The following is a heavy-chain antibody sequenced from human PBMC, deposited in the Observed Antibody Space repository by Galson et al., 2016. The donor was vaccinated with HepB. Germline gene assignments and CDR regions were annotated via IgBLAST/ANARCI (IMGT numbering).Heavy chain of an antibody. Sequence: SLRLSCAASGFTFSTYAMSWVRQAPGKGLEWVAAISNDGSKKYYADSVKGRVTISRDNSKNMLYLQVSSLSTEDTGVYYCYSYGYWGQGTLVTVSS. CDR1: GFTFSTYA. CDR2: ISNDGSKK. V-gene: IGHV3-30*03. J-gene: IGHJ4*02. CDR3: YSYGY. D-gene: IGHD4-11*01.